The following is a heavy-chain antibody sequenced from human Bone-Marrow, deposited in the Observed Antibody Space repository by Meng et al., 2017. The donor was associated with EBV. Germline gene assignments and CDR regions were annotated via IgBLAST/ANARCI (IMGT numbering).Heavy chain of an antibody. V-gene: IGHV4-39*07. CDR1: GGSISSSSSY. D-gene: IGHD6-19*01. Sequence: QLQLQESGPGLVKPSEXLSLTCTVSGGSISSSSSYWGWIRQPPGKGLEWIGSIYYSGSTYYNPSLKSRVTISVDTSKNQFSLKLSSVTAADTAVYYCARISSGWSYYFDYWGQGTLVTVSS. CDR2: IYYSGST. CDR3: ARISSGWSYYFDY. J-gene: IGHJ4*02.